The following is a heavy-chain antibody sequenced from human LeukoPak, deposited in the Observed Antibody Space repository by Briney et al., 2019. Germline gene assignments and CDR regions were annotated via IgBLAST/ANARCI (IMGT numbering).Heavy chain of an antibody. V-gene: IGHV3-30-3*01. D-gene: IGHD6-19*01. CDR2: ISFGGTNE. CDR1: GFTFSNYA. CDR3: ARDSWQWLVQFVDY. Sequence: GGSLRLSCAASGFTFSNYAMHWVRQAPGKGLEWVAFISFGGTNEYYADSVKGRFTISRDNSKNTLFLQMNSLRTEDTAMYYCARDSWQWLVQFVDYWGQGTLVTVSS. J-gene: IGHJ4*02.